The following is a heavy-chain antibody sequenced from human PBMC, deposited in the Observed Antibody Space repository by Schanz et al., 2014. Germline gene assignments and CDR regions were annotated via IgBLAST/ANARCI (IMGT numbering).Heavy chain of an antibody. Sequence: EVQLLESGGGLVQPGGSLRLSCAASGFTFGDYAMTWVRQAPGKGLEWVSVIGVDGTTTYYADSVKGRFTISRDNSKNTLYLQMNSLRPEDTAVYYCARDNSHWLVDYWGQGTLXIVSS. CDR3: ARDNSHWLVDY. D-gene: IGHD6-19*01. CDR1: GFTFGDYA. V-gene: IGHV3-23*01. CDR2: IGVDGTTT. J-gene: IGHJ4*02.